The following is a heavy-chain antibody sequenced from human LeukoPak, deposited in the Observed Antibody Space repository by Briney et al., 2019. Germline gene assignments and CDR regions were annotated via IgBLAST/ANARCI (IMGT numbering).Heavy chain of an antibody. Sequence: SVKVSCTASGGTFSSYAISWVRQAPGQGLEWMGGIIPIFGTANYAQKFQGRVTITADESTSTAYMELSSLRSDDTAIYYCARNTPNYGDFDFWGQGTLVTVSS. J-gene: IGHJ4*02. CDR3: ARNTPNYGDFDF. CDR1: GGTFSSYA. D-gene: IGHD4-17*01. V-gene: IGHV1-69*13. CDR2: IIPIFGTA.